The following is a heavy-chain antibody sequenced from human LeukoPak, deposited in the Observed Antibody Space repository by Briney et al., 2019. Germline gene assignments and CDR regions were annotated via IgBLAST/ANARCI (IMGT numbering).Heavy chain of an antibody. D-gene: IGHD4-17*01. Sequence: SETLSLTCTVSGGSISSYYWSWIRQPPGRGLEWIGYIYHTGSTSYNPSLKGRVTISVDTSKNQFSLKLSSVTAADTAVYYCARGLNRNDYGDYGYWGQGTLVTVSS. J-gene: IGHJ4*02. V-gene: IGHV4-59*01. CDR1: GGSISSYY. CDR3: ARGLNRNDYGDYGY. CDR2: IYHTGST.